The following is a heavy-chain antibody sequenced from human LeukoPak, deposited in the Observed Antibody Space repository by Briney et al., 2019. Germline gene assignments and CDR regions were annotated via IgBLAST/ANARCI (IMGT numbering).Heavy chain of an antibody. CDR2: ISGSGGST. J-gene: IGHJ6*03. V-gene: IGHV3-23*01. CDR1: GFTFSSYA. D-gene: IGHD3-3*01. CDR3: ARDRAAYELWSGYNYMDV. Sequence: GGSLRLSCAASGFTFSSYAMSWVRQAPGKGLEWVSAISGSGGSTYYADSVKRRFTISRDNTKNTLYLQMNSLRAEDTDVYYCARDRAAYELWSGYNYMDVWGKGTTVTVSS.